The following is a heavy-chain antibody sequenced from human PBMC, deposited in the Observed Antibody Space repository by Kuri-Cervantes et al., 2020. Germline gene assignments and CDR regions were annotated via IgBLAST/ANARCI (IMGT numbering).Heavy chain of an antibody. J-gene: IGHJ4*02. D-gene: IGHD2-15*01. CDR3: ARSYGSGGSCYFRELGSGFDY. CDR2: INPNSGGT. Sequence: ASVKVSCKASGYTFTGYSMPWVRQAPGQGLEWMGWINPNSGGTNYAQRFQGRVTLTRDTSISTAYMELSRLRSDDTAVYYCARSYGSGGSCYFRELGSGFDYWGQGTLVTVSS. CDR1: GYTFTGYS. V-gene: IGHV1-2*02.